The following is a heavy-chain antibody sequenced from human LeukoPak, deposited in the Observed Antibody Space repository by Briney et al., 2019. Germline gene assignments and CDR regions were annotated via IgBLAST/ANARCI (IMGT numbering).Heavy chain of an antibody. CDR3: ARGVDYGGNSGAAY. V-gene: IGHV1-69*13. J-gene: IGHJ4*02. D-gene: IGHD4-23*01. Sequence: ASVKVSCKASGGTFSSYAISWVRQAPGQGLEWMGGIIPIFGTANYAQKFQGRVTITADESTSTAYMELSSLRSEDTAVYYCARGVDYGGNSGAAYWGQGTLVTVSS. CDR1: GGTFSSYA. CDR2: IIPIFGTA.